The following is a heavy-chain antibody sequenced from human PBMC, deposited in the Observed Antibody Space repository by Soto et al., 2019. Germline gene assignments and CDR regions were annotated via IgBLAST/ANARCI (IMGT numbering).Heavy chain of an antibody. J-gene: IGHJ4*02. Sequence: SETLSLTCTGSGVSISSYYWSWIRQPPGKGLEWIGYIYYSGSTKYNPSLKSRVTISVATSKNPSSLKLSSVPAADTAVYYCARRYSRSFDFWGQGTLVTVSS. CDR1: GVSISSYY. CDR3: ARRYSRSFDF. D-gene: IGHD6-13*01. V-gene: IGHV4-59*08. CDR2: IYYSGST.